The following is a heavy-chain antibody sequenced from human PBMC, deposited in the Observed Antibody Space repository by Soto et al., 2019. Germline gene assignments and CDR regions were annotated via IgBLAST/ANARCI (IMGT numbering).Heavy chain of an antibody. Sequence: QVQLVQSGAEVKKPGSSVKVSCKASGGTFSSYAISWVRQAPGQGLEWLGGIIPIFGTANYAQKFQGRVTITADESTSTAYMELSSLGSEDTAVYYCARDRVGVGATYWFDPWGQGTLVTVSS. D-gene: IGHD1-26*01. J-gene: IGHJ5*02. CDR1: GGTFSSYA. V-gene: IGHV1-69*12. CDR3: ARDRVGVGATYWFDP. CDR2: IIPIFGTA.